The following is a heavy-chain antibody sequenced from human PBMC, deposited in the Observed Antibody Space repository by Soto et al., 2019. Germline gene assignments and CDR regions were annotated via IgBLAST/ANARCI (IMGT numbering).Heavy chain of an antibody. V-gene: IGHV4-61*01. CDR2: IYYSGST. CDR1: GGSFGIGSYY. CDR3: ARGQRFSDWFDP. J-gene: IGHJ5*02. Sequence: PSETLSLTCTVSGGSFGIGSYYWIWIRQPPGKGLEWIGYIYYSGSTNYNPSLKSRVTISVDTSKNQFSLKLSSVTAADTAVYYCARGQRFSDWFDPWGQGTLVTVSS. D-gene: IGHD3-3*01.